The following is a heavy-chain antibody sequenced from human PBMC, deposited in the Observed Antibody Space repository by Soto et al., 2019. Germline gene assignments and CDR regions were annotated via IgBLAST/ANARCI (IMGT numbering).Heavy chain of an antibody. J-gene: IGHJ5*02. CDR1: GYSISIVYY. CDR2: IYHGGGT. D-gene: IGHD3-22*01. Sequence: SETLSLTCAVSGYSISIVYYWGGLRQPPGKGVEGIGSIYHGGGTYYNPSLNRRVTLSIDMTTNHVSLILTSVTAAATAVYYCARVGPWVPYYYYSRPYTFENGFDPWGQGTLVTVSS. V-gene: IGHV4-38-2*01. CDR3: ARVGPWVPYYYYSRPYTFENGFDP.